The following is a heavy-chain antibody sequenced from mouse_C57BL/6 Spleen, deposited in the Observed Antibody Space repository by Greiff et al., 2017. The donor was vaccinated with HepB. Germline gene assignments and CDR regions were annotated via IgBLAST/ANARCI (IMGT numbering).Heavy chain of an antibody. Sequence: QVQLQQPGAELVKPGASVKLSCKASGYTFTSYWMQWVNQRPGQGLEWIGEIDPSDSYTNYNQKFKGKATLTVDTSSSTAYMQLSSLTSEDSAVYYCARGDGNYGEVDYWGQGTTLTVSS. V-gene: IGHV1-50*01. CDR2: IDPSDSYT. CDR1: GYTFTSYW. D-gene: IGHD2-1*01. J-gene: IGHJ2*01. CDR3: ARGDGNYGEVDY.